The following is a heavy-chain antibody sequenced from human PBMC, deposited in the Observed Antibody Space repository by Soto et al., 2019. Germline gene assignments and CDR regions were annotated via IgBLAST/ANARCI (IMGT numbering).Heavy chain of an antibody. CDR3: ARMQIPEGDYDVLVPDVVCYALDV. CDR2: ISSNDEE. CDR1: GFSLTNPKLG. D-gene: IGHD3-9*01. Sequence: QVTLKESGPVLVKPTEPLTLTCTVSGFSLTNPKLGVSWIRQPPGKPLEWLAHISSNDEESYSTSLKSRLTSAKDTYKSRVVPTLTNVDHVDTATYFCARMQIPEGDYDVLVPDVVCYALDVWCQGTTVTGS. J-gene: IGHJ6*02. V-gene: IGHV2-26*01.